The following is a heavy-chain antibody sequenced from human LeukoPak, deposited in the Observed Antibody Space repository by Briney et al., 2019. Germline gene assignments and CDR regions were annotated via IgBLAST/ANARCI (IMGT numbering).Heavy chain of an antibody. CDR2: IYYSGST. D-gene: IGHD6-13*01. CDR3: ARASKQQLEKWFDP. J-gene: IGHJ5*02. Sequence: SETLSLTCTVSGGSISSYYWSWIRQPPGKGLEWIGYIYYSGSTNYNPSLKSRVTISVDTSKNQFSLKLSSVTAADTAVYYCARASKQQLEKWFDPWGQGTLVSVSS. V-gene: IGHV4-59*01. CDR1: GGSISSYY.